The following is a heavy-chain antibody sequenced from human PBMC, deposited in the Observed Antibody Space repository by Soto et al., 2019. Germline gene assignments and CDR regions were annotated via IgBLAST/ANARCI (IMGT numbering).Heavy chain of an antibody. J-gene: IGHJ4*02. V-gene: IGHV4-4*07. Sequence: NPSETLSLTCTVSGDSISNHYWSWIRQAAGKGLEWIGRIYSTGTTNSNPFLESRVTMSVDTSKNQFSLKLRSVTAADAAVYYCARGSGSYPPLAYWGQGTRVTVSS. CDR1: GDSISNHY. D-gene: IGHD1-26*01. CDR2: IYSTGTT. CDR3: ARGSGSYPPLAY.